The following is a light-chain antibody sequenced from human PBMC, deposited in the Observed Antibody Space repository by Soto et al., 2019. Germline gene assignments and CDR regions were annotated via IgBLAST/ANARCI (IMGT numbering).Light chain of an antibody. CDR1: SSDVGAYNF. CDR3: QSYDSSLSGYV. V-gene: IGLV2-8*01. Sequence: QSVLTQPPSASGSPGQSVTISCTGTSSDVGAYNFVSWYQHHPGKAPKLIIYGNSNRPSGVPDRFSGSKSGTSASLAITGLQAEDEADYYCQSYDSSLSGYVFGTGTKLTVL. CDR2: GNS. J-gene: IGLJ1*01.